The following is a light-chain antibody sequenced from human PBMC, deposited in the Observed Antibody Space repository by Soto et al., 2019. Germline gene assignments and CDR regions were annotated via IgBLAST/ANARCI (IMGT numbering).Light chain of an antibody. J-gene: IGLJ1*01. CDR2: EVN. Sequence: QSVLTQPPSASGSPGQSGTISCTETSSDVGGYNYVSWYQQYPGKAPQLMIYEVNKRPSGVPDRFSGSKSGNTASLTVSGLQAEDEAAYYCSSYGGRYNYVFGTGTKLTVL. V-gene: IGLV2-8*01. CDR1: SSDVGGYNY. CDR3: SSYGGRYNYV.